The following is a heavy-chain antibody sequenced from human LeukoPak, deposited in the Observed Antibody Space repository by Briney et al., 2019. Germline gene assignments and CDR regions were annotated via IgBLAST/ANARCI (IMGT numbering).Heavy chain of an antibody. Sequence: GGSLRLSCAASGFTFSSYGMHWVRQAPGKGLEWVAVISYDGSNKYYADSVKGRFTISRDNSKNTLYLQMNSLRAEDTAVYYCAKDASHSSGWYSSXSAVDYWGQGTLVTVSS. V-gene: IGHV3-30*18. CDR3: AKDASHSSGWYSSXSAVDY. J-gene: IGHJ4*02. CDR1: GFTFSSYG. CDR2: ISYDGSNK. D-gene: IGHD6-19*01.